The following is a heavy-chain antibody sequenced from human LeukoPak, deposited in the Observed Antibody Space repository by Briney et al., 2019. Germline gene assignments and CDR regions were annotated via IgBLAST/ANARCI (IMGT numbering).Heavy chain of an antibody. J-gene: IGHJ6*02. CDR2: IKQGGSEK. CDR1: GFIFSSYW. Sequence: GGSLRLSCAASGFIFSSYWMTWVRQAPGKGLEWVANIKQGGSEKYYVDSVKGRFTISRDNAKNSLYLQTNSLRAEDTALYFCANYIQRPPGMDVWGQGTMVTVSS. D-gene: IGHD3-10*02. V-gene: IGHV3-7*05. CDR3: ANYIQRPPGMDV.